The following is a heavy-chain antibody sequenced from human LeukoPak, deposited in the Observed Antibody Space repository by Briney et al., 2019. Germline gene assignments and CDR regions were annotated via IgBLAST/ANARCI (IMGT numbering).Heavy chain of an antibody. D-gene: IGHD2-15*01. CDR2: ISSSSSYI. CDR3: ASPSPRVDYYYYMDV. CDR1: RFTFSTYA. J-gene: IGHJ6*03. Sequence: GSLRLSCAASRFTFSTYAMSWVRQAPGKGLEWVSSISSSSSYIYYADSVKGRFTISRDNAKNSLYLQMNSLRAEDTAVYYCASPSPRVDYYYYMDVWGKGTTVTVSS. V-gene: IGHV3-21*01.